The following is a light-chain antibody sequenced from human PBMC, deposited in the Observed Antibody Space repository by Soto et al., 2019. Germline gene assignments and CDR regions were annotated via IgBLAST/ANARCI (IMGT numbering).Light chain of an antibody. CDR1: QSLLHSNGYKY. V-gene: IGKV2-28*01. CDR2: LGS. CDR3: MQTLQTPT. J-gene: IGKJ4*01. Sequence: DIVLTQSPLSLPVTPGEPASISCRSSQSLLHSNGYKYLDWFLQKPGQSPQLLVYLGSHRASGVPDRFSGSGSGTDFTLKISRVVAEDVGVYYCMQTLQTPTFGGGTKVEIK.